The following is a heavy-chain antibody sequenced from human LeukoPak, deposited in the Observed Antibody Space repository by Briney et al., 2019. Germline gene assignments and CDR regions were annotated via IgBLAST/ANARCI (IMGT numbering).Heavy chain of an antibody. V-gene: IGHV3-30-3*01. D-gene: IGHD4-23*01. J-gene: IGHJ5*02. CDR2: ISYDGYYK. CDR1: GFTFRTYT. CDR3: ASAGAVTDSFVH. Sequence: PGRSLRLSYAASGFTFRTYTIHWVRQAPGKGLEWVASISYDGYYKYYAESVKGPFIISRDNSKNTLYLQINSLRADDTAVYYCASAGAVTDSFVHWGEGTLVIVSS.